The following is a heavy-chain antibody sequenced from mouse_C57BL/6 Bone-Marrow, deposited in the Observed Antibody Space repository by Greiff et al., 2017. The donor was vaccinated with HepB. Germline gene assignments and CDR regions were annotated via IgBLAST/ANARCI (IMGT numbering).Heavy chain of an antibody. J-gene: IGHJ3*01. CDR2: ISDGGSYT. Sequence: EVKVVESGGGLVKPGGSLKLSCAASGFTFSSYAMSWVRQTPEKRLEWVANISDGGSYTYYPDNVKGRFTISRDNAKNNLYLQMSHLKSEDTAMYYCARERAPSNWDVAYWGQGTLVTVSA. V-gene: IGHV5-4*01. CDR3: ARERAPSNWDVAY. CDR1: GFTFSSYA. D-gene: IGHD4-1*01.